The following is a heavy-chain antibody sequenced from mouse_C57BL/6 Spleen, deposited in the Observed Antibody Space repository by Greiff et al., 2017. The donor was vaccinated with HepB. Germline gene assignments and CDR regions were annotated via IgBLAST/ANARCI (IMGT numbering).Heavy chain of an antibody. Sequence: QVQLQQPGTELVKPGASVKLSCKASGYTFTSYWMHWVKQRPGQGLEWIGNINPSNGGTNYNEKFKSKATLTVAKSSSTAYMQLSSLTSEDAAVYYCARRSYYGNTWYFDVWGQGTTVTVSS. CDR1: GYTFTSYW. J-gene: IGHJ1*01. CDR2: INPSNGGT. V-gene: IGHV1-53*01. CDR3: ARRSYYGNTWYFDV. D-gene: IGHD2-10*01.